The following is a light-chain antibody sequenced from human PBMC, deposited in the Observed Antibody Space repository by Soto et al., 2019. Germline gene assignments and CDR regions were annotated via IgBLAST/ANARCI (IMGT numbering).Light chain of an antibody. CDR2: KAS. CDR3: QQFNSYPGT. J-gene: IGKJ1*01. CDR1: QSISSW. V-gene: IGKV1-5*03. Sequence: DIQMTQSPSTLSASVGDRVTITCRASQSISSWLAWYQQKPGKAPNLLIYKASSLESGVPSRFSGSGSGTEFTLTISSLQPDDFATDYCQQFNSYPGTFGQGTKVEIK.